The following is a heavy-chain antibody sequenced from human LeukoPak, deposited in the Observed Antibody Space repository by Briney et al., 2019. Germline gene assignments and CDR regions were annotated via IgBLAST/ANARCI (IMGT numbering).Heavy chain of an antibody. CDR3: ARNQAVAGNHGAFDI. V-gene: IGHV4-28*01. CDR1: GYSISSNNW. CDR2: IFYSENA. J-gene: IGHJ3*02. Sequence: SETLSLTCAVSGYSISSNNWWGWIRQPPGKGLEWIGYIFYSENAYYNSSLKSRVTMSVDTSKNQFSLNLRSVTAVDTAVYYCARNQAVAGNHGAFDIWGQGTKVTVSS. D-gene: IGHD6-19*01.